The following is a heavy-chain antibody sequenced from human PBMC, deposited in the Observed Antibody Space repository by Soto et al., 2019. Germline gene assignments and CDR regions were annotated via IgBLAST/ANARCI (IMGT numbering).Heavy chain of an antibody. CDR3: ARADYDILTGQTAYYYYYGMDV. V-gene: IGHV4-31*03. J-gene: IGHJ6*02. D-gene: IGHD3-9*01. CDR1: GGSISSGGYY. CDR2: IYYSGST. Sequence: SETLSLTCTVSGGSISSGGYYWSWIRQHPGKGLEWIGYIYYSGSTYYNPSLKSRVTISVDTSKNQFSLKLSSVTAADTAVYYCARADYDILTGQTAYYYYYGMDVWGQGTTVTVSS.